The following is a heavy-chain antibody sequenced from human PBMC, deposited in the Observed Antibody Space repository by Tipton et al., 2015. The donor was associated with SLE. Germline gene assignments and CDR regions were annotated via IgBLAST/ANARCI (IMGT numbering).Heavy chain of an antibody. CDR3: AGGTGAYFDH. D-gene: IGHD3-16*01. CDR2: IRADGSNK. V-gene: IGHV3-30*02. J-gene: IGHJ4*02. CDR1: GFTYSGYA. Sequence: SGFTYSGYAMHWVRQAPGKGLEWVAFIRADGSNKDFADSVKGRFTISRDNSKNTLYLQMNRLRVEDTAVYYCAGGTGAYFDHWGQGTLVTVSS.